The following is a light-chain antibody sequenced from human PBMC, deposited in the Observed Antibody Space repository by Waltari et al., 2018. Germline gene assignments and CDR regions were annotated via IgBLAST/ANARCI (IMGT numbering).Light chain of an antibody. CDR2: KSS. Sequence: DIQMTQSPSTLSASVGDRVSITCRASQSISIWLAWYQQKSGKAPKLLISKSSSLEYGVPSRFSGSGSGTEFTLTITNLQPDDFATYYCQHYNNYPVAFGQGTKLEIK. CDR3: QHYNNYPVA. V-gene: IGKV1-5*03. CDR1: QSISIW. J-gene: IGKJ2*01.